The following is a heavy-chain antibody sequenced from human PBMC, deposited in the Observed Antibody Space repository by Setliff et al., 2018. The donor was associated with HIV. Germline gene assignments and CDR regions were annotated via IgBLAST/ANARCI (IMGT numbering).Heavy chain of an antibody. CDR2: IHTSDTT. Sequence: SETLSLTCNISGVSIPTNYWNWIRQPAGRGLEWIGRIHTSDTTRYNPSLQSRVAMSVDTSKNQFSLKLTSMTAADTAVYYCARGGPASPHWFDPWGQGTLVTVSS. D-gene: IGHD3-16*01. CDR1: GVSIPTNY. J-gene: IGHJ5*02. V-gene: IGHV4-4*07. CDR3: ARGGPASPHWFDP.